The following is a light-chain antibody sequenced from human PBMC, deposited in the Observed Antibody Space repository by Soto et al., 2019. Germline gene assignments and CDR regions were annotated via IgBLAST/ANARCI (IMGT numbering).Light chain of an antibody. CDR2: NNN. J-gene: IGLJ3*02. CDR1: SSNIGSHV. CDR3: AVWDDSLDGLV. V-gene: IGLV1-44*01. Sequence: QSVLTQPPSASGTPGQRVTISCSGSSSNIGSHVVYWYQQLAGTAPKLLMYNNNQRPSGVPDRFSGSKSGTSASLAISGLQSEDEADYYCAVWDDSLDGLVFGGGTKLTV.